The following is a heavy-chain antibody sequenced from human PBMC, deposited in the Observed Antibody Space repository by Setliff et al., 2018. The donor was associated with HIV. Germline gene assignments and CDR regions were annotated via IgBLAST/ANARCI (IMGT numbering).Heavy chain of an antibody. CDR2: INTNTGNP. Sequence: GASVKVSCKASGYTFTNYDMNWVRQAPGQGLEWMGWINTNTGNPTYAQGFTGRFVFSLDTSVSTAYLQISSLKAEDTAVYYCARALYGDYGGDINWFDPWGQGTLVTVSS. CDR3: ARALYGDYGGDINWFDP. D-gene: IGHD4-17*01. CDR1: GYTFTNYD. J-gene: IGHJ5*02. V-gene: IGHV7-4-1*02.